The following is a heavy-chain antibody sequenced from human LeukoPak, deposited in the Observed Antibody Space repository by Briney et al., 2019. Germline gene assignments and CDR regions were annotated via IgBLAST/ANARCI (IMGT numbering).Heavy chain of an antibody. CDR1: GFTFSSYE. CDR3: AGDKTTGGWYEFDY. Sequence: GGSLRLSCAASGFTFSSYEMNWVRQAPGKGLEWVSYIGSISSSGSTIYYADSVKGRFTISRDNSKNTLYLQMNSLRAEDTAVYYCAGDKTTGGWYEFDYWGQGTLVTVSS. J-gene: IGHJ4*02. V-gene: IGHV3-48*03. D-gene: IGHD6-19*01. CDR2: IGSISSSGSTI.